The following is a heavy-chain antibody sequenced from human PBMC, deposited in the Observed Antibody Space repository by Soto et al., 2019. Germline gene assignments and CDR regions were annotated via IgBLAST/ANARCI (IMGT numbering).Heavy chain of an antibody. CDR3: ARLGRGLGVVTAIDYFDY. CDR2: IYYSGST. J-gene: IGHJ4*02. CDR1: GGSISSSSYY. Sequence: SDTLSLTCTVSGGSISSSSYYWGWIRQPPGKGLEWIGSIYYSGSTYYNPSLKSRVTISVDTSKNQFSLKLSSVTAADTAVYYCARLGRGLGVVTAIDYFDYWGQGTLVTVSS. V-gene: IGHV4-39*01. D-gene: IGHD2-21*02.